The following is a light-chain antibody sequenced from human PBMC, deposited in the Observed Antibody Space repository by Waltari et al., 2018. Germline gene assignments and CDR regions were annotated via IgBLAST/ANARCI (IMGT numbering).Light chain of an antibody. V-gene: IGLV3-19*01. Sequence: SSDLTQDPAVSVALGQTVRLTCQGNSLRSYYATWYQQKPGQAPVLVIFGQNKRPSGIPDRFSGSSSRNTASLTITGAQAEDEADYYCSCRDNSGFRHVFGTGTKVTV. CDR1: SLRSYY. J-gene: IGLJ1*01. CDR3: SCRDNSGFRHV. CDR2: GQN.